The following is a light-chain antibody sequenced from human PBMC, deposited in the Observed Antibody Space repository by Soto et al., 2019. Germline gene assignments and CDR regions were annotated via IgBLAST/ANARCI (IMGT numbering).Light chain of an antibody. CDR2: DVT. Sequence: QSALTQPASVSGSPGQSITISCTGTTSDVGGYNYVSWYQQDPGKAPKLMIYDVTNRPSGVSNRFSGSKSGNTASLTISGLQAEDEADYYCSSFTSGNTHVFGTGTKLTVL. CDR3: SSFTSGNTHV. J-gene: IGLJ1*01. V-gene: IGLV2-14*01. CDR1: TSDVGGYNY.